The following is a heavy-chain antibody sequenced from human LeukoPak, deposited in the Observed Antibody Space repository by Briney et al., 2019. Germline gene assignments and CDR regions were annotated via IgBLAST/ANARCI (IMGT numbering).Heavy chain of an antibody. V-gene: IGHV3-7*01. CDR3: ARGGLWFGELLRPHGFDY. Sequence: GGSLRLSCAASGFTFSSYWMTWVRQAQGKGLEWVANIKHDGSEKYYVDSVKGRFTISRDNAKNSLYLQMNSLRAEDTAVYYCARGGLWFGELLRPHGFDYWGQGTLVTVSS. J-gene: IGHJ4*02. D-gene: IGHD3-10*01. CDR1: GFTFSSYW. CDR2: IKHDGSEK.